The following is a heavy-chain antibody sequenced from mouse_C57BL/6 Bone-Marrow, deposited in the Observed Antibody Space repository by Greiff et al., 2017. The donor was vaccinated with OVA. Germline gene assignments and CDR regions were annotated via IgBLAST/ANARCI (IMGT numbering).Heavy chain of an antibody. Sequence: VQLQQSGPELVKPGASVKISCKASGYTFTDYYMNWVKQSHGKSLEWIGDINPNNGGTSYNQKFKGKATLTVDKSSSTAYMELRSLTSEDSAVYYCARGPYYYGSSPFYYWGQGTTLTVSS. J-gene: IGHJ2*01. CDR2: INPNNGGT. CDR1: GYTFTDYY. D-gene: IGHD1-1*01. V-gene: IGHV1-26*01. CDR3: ARGPYYYGSSPFYY.